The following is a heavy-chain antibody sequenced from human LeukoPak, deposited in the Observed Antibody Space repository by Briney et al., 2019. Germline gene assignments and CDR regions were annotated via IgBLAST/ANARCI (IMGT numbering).Heavy chain of an antibody. Sequence: MSWVRQAPGQGLEWMGGIIPIFGTANYAQKFQGRVTITADESTCTAYMELSSLRSEDTAVYYCASSGWYKLENWFDPWGQGTLVTVSS. CDR2: IIPIFGTA. D-gene: IGHD6-19*01. V-gene: IGHV1-69*01. CDR3: ASSGWYKLENWFDP. J-gene: IGHJ5*02.